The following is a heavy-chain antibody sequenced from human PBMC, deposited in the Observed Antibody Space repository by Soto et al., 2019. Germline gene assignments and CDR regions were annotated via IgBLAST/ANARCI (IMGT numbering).Heavy chain of an antibody. CDR3: ARERSSSWYSLDP. J-gene: IGHJ5*02. D-gene: IGHD6-13*01. CDR2: IIPILGIA. V-gene: IGHV1-69*08. CDR1: GGTFSSYT. Sequence: QVQLVQSGAEVKKPGSSVKVSCKASGGTFSSYTISWVRQAPGQGLEWMGRIIPILGIANYAQKFQGIVTITADKSTSTAYMELSSLRSEDTAVYYCARERSSSWYSLDPWGQGTLVTVSS.